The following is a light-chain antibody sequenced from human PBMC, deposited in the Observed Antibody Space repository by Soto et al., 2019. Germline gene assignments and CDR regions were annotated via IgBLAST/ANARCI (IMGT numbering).Light chain of an antibody. V-gene: IGKV3-11*01. CDR3: QQRSNWPLS. J-gene: IGKJ5*01. Sequence: EIVLTQSPATLSLSPGEIATLSCRASQSVSIYLAWYQQKPGQAPRLLVYDGSNRATGVPARFSGGGAGTDFNLTICCLAHEHLAVYYYQQRSNWPLSFDQGTRLEIK. CDR2: DGS. CDR1: QSVSIY.